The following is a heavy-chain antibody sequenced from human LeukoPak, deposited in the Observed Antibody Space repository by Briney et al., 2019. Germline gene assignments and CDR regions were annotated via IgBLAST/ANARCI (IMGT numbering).Heavy chain of an antibody. CDR2: IKQDGSEK. Sequence: GGSLRLSCAASGFTFSSYWMSWVRQAPGKGLEWVANIKQDGSEKYYVDSVKGRFTISRDNAKNSLYLQMNSLRAEDTAVYYCARGGSYGYGEIYYFDYWGQGTLVTVSS. V-gene: IGHV3-7*01. CDR1: GFTFSSYW. CDR3: ARGGSYGYGEIYYFDY. J-gene: IGHJ4*02. D-gene: IGHD5-18*01.